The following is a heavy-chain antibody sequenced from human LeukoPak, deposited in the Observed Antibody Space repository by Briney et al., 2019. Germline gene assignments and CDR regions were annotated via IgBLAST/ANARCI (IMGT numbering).Heavy chain of an antibody. J-gene: IGHJ6*04. D-gene: IGHD2-2*01. CDR2: IVPISDTT. V-gene: IGHV1-69*06. CDR3: ARGASVRVVPMSYYYAMDV. Sequence: SLKVSCTASGDTFSTYAFNWVRQAPGQGLEWTAGIVPISDTTNYAQTVQGRGTITADKPPNTVYMELRSLTSEDTGLYYCARGASVRVVPMSYYYAMDVWGEGPTVIVSS. CDR1: GDTFSTYA.